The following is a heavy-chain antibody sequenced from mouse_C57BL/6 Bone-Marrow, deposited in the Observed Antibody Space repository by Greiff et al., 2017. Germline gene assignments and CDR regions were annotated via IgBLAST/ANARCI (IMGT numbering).Heavy chain of an antibody. D-gene: IGHD2-3*01. V-gene: IGHV7-1*01. CDR1: GFTFSDFY. CDR2: SRNKANDYTT. Sequence: EVKLVESGGGLVQSGRSLRLSCATSGFTFSDFYMEWVRQAPGKGLEWIAASRNKANDYTTEYSASVKGRFIVSRDTSQSILYLQMNALRAEDTAIYYCARDEGLLLFAYWGQGTLVTVSA. CDR3: ARDEGLLLFAY. J-gene: IGHJ3*01.